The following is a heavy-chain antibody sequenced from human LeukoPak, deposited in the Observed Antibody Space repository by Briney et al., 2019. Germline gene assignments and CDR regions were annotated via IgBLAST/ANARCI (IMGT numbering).Heavy chain of an antibody. D-gene: IGHD3-3*01. J-gene: IGHJ6*03. CDR2: MNPNSGNT. CDR1: GYTFTSYD. Sequence: ASVKVSCKASGYTFTSYDINWVRQATGQGLEWMGWMNPNSGNTGYAQKFQGRVTITRNTSISTAYMELSSLRSEDTAVYYCARGPTMSFWSGYYTLYYYYYMDVWGKGTTVTVSS. V-gene: IGHV1-8*03. CDR3: ARGPTMSFWSGYYTLYYYYYMDV.